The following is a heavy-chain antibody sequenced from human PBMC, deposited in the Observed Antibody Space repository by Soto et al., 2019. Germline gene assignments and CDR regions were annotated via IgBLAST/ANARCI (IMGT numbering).Heavy chain of an antibody. J-gene: IGHJ5*02. Sequence: SETLYLTCTVSGGSISSYYWSWIRQPPGKGLEWIGYIYYSGSTNYNPSLKSRVTISVDTSKNQFSLKLSSVTAADTAVYYCASSRKGLRYFDWLDNWFDPWGQGTLVTVSS. CDR2: IYYSGST. D-gene: IGHD3-9*01. CDR3: ASSRKGLRYFDWLDNWFDP. V-gene: IGHV4-59*01. CDR1: GGSISSYY.